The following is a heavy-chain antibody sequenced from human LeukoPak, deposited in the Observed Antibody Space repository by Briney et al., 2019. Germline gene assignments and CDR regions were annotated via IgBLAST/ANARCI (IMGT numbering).Heavy chain of an antibody. V-gene: IGHV3-30*18. CDR2: ISYDGSNK. CDR3: AKDAEPDGDYDYYYYGMDV. D-gene: IGHD4-17*01. CDR1: GFTFSSYG. Sequence: QAGGSLRLSCAASGFTFSSYGMHWVRQAPGKGLEWVAVISYDGSNKYYADSVKGRFTISRDNSKNTLYLQMNSLRAEDTAVYYCAKDAEPDGDYDYYYYGMDVWGQGTTVTVSS. J-gene: IGHJ6*02.